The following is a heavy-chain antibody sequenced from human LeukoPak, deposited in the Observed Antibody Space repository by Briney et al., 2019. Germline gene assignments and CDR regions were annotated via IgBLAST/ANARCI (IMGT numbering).Heavy chain of an antibody. J-gene: IGHJ4*02. CDR2: INHSGST. Sequence: PSETLSLTCAVYGGSFSGYYCSWIRQPPGKGLEWIGEINHSGSTNYNPSLKSRVTISVDTSKNQFSLKLSSVTAADTAVYYCARVRGFASRYSSSWRYLDYWGQGTLVTVSS. CDR3: ARVRGFASRYSSSWRYLDY. CDR1: GGSFSGYY. V-gene: IGHV4-34*01. D-gene: IGHD6-13*01.